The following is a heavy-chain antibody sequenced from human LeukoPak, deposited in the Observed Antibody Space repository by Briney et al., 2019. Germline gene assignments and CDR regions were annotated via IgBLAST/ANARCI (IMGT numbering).Heavy chain of an antibody. CDR2: IYYSGST. J-gene: IGHJ3*02. V-gene: IGHV4-39*01. Sequence: SETLSLTCTVSGGSISSSSYYWGWIRQPPGKGLEWIGSIYYSGSTYYNPSLKSRVTISVDTSKNQFSLKLSSVTAADTAVYYCASASPTVTSDAFDIRGQGTMVTVSS. D-gene: IGHD4-17*01. CDR1: GGSISSSSYY. CDR3: ASASPTVTSDAFDI.